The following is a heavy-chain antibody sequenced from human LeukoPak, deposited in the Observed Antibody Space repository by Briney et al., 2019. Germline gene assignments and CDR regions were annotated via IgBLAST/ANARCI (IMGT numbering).Heavy chain of an antibody. J-gene: IGHJ4*02. Sequence: GGTLRLSCEASGFSFSSYGMSWVRQAPGEGLEWVSGFSASDGSRYYADSVKGWFTISRDNSKDTLYLQVNSLRAEDTAIYHCAKTTYCGVDCYSWYFDYWGQGTLVTVSS. CDR3: AKTTYCGVDCYSWYFDY. CDR2: FSASDGSR. D-gene: IGHD2-21*02. V-gene: IGHV3-23*01. CDR1: GFSFSSYG.